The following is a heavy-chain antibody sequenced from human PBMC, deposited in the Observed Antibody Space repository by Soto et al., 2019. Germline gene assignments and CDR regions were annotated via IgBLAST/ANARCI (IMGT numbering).Heavy chain of an antibody. D-gene: IGHD6-13*01. J-gene: IGHJ2*01. CDR1: VDSVASILPA. CDR2: TYYSSKWYN. V-gene: IGHV6-1*01. Sequence: SQTLSLTCASSVDSVASILPAWIWIRPSPSRGLESLGRTYYSSKWYNDYAVSVNSRITLHPDTSKNQFSLQLNSVTPEDTAVYYCARDQQTGTNWYFDLWGRGTRV. CDR3: ARDQQTGTNWYFDL.